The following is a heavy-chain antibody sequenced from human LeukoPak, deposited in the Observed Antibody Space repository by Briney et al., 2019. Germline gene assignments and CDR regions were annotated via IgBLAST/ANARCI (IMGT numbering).Heavy chain of an antibody. CDR3: ARLADYYYGMDV. CDR1: GYTFTSYD. Sequence: GASVKVSCKASGYTFTSYDINWVRQATGQGLEWMGWMNPDSGNTGYAQKFQGRVTMTRNTSISTAYMELSSLRSEDTAVYYCARLADYYYGMDVWGQGTTVTVSS. V-gene: IGHV1-8*01. CDR2: MNPDSGNT. J-gene: IGHJ6*02.